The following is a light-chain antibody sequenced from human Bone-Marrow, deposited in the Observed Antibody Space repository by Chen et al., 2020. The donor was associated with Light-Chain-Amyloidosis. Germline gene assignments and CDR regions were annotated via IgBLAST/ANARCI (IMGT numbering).Light chain of an antibody. V-gene: IGKV3-15*01. J-gene: IGKJ2*01. Sequence: EVVMMQSPATLSLSPGERATLSCRASQNVGSSLAWYQQKPGQAPRLLIHGAATRATEIPARVSGSGSGTKCIFRISGLQSEDFAVYECHQYNSWPYTFGQGIKLEIK. CDR2: GAA. CDR3: HQYNSWPYT. CDR1: QNVGSS.